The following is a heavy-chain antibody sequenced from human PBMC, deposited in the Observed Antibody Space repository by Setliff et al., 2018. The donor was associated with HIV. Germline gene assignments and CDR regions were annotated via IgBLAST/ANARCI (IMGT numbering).Heavy chain of an antibody. CDR2: IHTTGST. D-gene: IGHD3-16*01. CDR3: AKRTFGSGRLDP. V-gene: IGHV4-61*09. Sequence: TLSLTCSVSGDSISSGSYYWSWIRLPAGKGLEWIGQIHTTGSTNYNPSLKSRVTISMDTSKNQFSLNLNSVTATDTAVYYCAKRTFGSGRLDPWGQGTLVT. J-gene: IGHJ5*02. CDR1: GDSISSGSYY.